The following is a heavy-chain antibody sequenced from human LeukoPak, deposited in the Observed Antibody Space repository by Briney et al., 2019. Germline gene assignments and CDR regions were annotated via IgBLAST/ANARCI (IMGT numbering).Heavy chain of an antibody. Sequence: ASVKVSCKASGYTFTSYCIRWVRQAPGHGLEWMGWIRAYNGNTNNAQKLQGRDTMPTDTSTSTAYMELRSLISDDTAVYYCARAPIGCSSTSCYPSIHFDYWGQGTLVTVSS. V-gene: IGHV1-18*01. J-gene: IGHJ4*02. D-gene: IGHD2-2*01. CDR2: IRAYNGNT. CDR3: ARAPIGCSSTSCYPSIHFDY. CDR1: GYTFTSYC.